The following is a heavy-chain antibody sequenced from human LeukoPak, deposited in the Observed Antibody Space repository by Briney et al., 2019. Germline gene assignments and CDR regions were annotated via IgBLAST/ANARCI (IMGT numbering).Heavy chain of an antibody. D-gene: IGHD3-22*01. J-gene: IGHJ3*02. CDR2: ICSGGST. V-gene: IGHV3-66*02. CDR1: GFTVSSNY. CDR3: ARGRMIVSDAFDI. Sequence: GGSLRLSCAASGFTVSSNYMSWVRQAPGKGLEWVSAICSGGSTYYAASVKGRFSISRDNSKNKLYLQMNSLRAEDTAVYYCARGRMIVSDAFDIWGQGTMVTVSS.